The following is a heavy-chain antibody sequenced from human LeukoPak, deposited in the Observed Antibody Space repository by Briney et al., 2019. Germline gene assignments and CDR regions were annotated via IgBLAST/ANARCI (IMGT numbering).Heavy chain of an antibody. CDR2: INPNSGGT. V-gene: IGHV1-2*02. Sequence: ASVKVSCKASGYTFTSYYMHWVRQAPGQGLEWMGWINPNSGGTNYAQKFQGRVTMTRDTSISTAYMELSRLRSDDTAVYYCARGNWNYVGSDYWGQGTLVTVSS. D-gene: IGHD1-7*01. J-gene: IGHJ4*02. CDR3: ARGNWNYVGSDY. CDR1: GYTFTSYY.